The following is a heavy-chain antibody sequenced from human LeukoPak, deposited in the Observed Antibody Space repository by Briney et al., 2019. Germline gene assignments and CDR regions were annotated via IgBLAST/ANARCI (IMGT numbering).Heavy chain of an antibody. J-gene: IGHJ3*02. CDR1: GFTFSTYE. D-gene: IGHD5-18*01. CDR2: TSSSGSTI. V-gene: IGHV3-48*03. CDR3: ARDWDTGMKRDASDI. Sequence: QPGWSLRLSCAASGFTFSTYEMNWVRQAPGKGLTSISYTSSSGSTINYADSVRGRFTISRDNAKNSLYLQMNSLRAEDTAVYYCARDWDTGMKRDASDIWGQGTMVTVSS.